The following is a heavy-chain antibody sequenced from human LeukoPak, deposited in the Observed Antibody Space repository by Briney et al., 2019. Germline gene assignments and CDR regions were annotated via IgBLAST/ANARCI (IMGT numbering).Heavy chain of an antibody. CDR3: AREEPRGGTQPGPHNWFDP. V-gene: IGHV4-38-2*02. D-gene: IGHD1-14*01. Sequence: PSETLSLTCTVSGYSISSGYYWGWIRQPPGKGLEWIGSIYHSGSTYYNPSLKSRVTISVDTSKNQFSLKLSSVTAADTAVYYCAREEPRGGTQPGPHNWFDPWGQGTLVTVSS. J-gene: IGHJ5*02. CDR1: GYSISSGYY. CDR2: IYHSGST.